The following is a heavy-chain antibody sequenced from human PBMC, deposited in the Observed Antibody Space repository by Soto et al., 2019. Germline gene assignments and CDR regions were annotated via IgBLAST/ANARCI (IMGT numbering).Heavy chain of an antibody. V-gene: IGHV3-23*01. CDR1: GFICSSYD. CDR2: ILVGGST. Sequence: PGGSLRLSCAVSGFICSSYDMSWVRQAPGKGLEWVSTILVGGSTHYEDSVKGRFTISRDPSKNTVYLQMNSLTAGDTAVYCCAKATATGGGAFEIYGQGTMVTVSS. CDR3: AKATATGGGAFEI. D-gene: IGHD2-8*02. J-gene: IGHJ3*02.